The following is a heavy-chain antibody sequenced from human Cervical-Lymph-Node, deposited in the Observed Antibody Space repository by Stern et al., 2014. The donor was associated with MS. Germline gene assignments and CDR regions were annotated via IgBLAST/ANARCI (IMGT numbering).Heavy chain of an antibody. V-gene: IGHV3-74*02. CDR1: GFTFSNYW. CDR2: IYSDGNGT. D-gene: IGHD6-19*01. J-gene: IGHJ6*02. CDR3: ARGLAVAGGQNGMDV. Sequence: EDQLVESGGGLVQPGGSLRLSCAASGFTFSNYWMHWVRQAPGKGLVWVSRIYSDGNGTNCADSVKGRFTISRDNAKNTLYLQMNSLRAEDTAVYYCARGLAVAGGQNGMDVWGQGTTVTVSS.